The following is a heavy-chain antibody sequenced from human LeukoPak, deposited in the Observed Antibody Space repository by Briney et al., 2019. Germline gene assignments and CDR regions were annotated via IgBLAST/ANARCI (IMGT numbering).Heavy chain of an antibody. V-gene: IGHV3-23*01. CDR3: AKGYYDSSGYYSPFLPFDY. CDR1: GFTFSSYA. J-gene: IGHJ4*02. D-gene: IGHD3-22*01. CDR2: ISGSGGST. Sequence: GGSLRLSCAASGFTFSSYAMSWVRQAPGKGLEWVSAISGSGGSTYYADSVKGRFTISRDNSKNPLYLQMNSLRAEDTAVYYCAKGYYDSSGYYSPFLPFDYWGQGTLVTVSS.